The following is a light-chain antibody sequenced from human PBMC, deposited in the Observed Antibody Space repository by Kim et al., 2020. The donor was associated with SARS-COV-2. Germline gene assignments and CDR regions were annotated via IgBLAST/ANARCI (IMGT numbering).Light chain of an antibody. V-gene: IGKV1-9*01. CDR2: AAS. J-gene: IGKJ5*01. CDR3: QNLNTYPLT. CDR1: EDISNY. Sequence: ACIGDRATITCRDSEDISNYLVWYQQKPGKAPELLITAASTLQSGVPSRFSGSGSGTDFTLTISSLQPADFATYYCQNLNTYPLTFGQGTRLEIK.